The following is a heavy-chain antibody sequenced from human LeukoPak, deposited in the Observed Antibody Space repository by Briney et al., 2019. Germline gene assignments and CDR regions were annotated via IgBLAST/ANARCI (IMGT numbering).Heavy chain of an antibody. D-gene: IGHD1-26*01. CDR1: GFTFSSYW. CDR2: IKQDGSEK. CDR3: ARDMGYPGTGDY. J-gene: IGHJ4*02. V-gene: IGHV3-7*04. Sequence: GGSLRLSCVASGFTFSSYWMSWVRQAPGKGLEWVANIKQDGSEKYYVDSVKGRFTISRDNAKNSLYLQMNSLRAEDTAVYYCARDMGYPGTGDYWGQGTLVTVSS.